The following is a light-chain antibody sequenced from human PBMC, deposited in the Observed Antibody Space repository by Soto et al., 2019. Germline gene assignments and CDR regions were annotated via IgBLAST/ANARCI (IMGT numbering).Light chain of an antibody. V-gene: IGKV3-11*01. CDR2: QTS. CDR3: HQRQSWPRT. CDR1: QYINTR. Sequence: EIVLTQSPATLSSFPGDRVTLSCRASQYINTRLAWYQHRPGQAPRLLIYQTSIRAAGIPARFSASGSGTDSTLTISDVQPEDFALYYCHQRQSWPRTFGQGTKVE. J-gene: IGKJ1*01.